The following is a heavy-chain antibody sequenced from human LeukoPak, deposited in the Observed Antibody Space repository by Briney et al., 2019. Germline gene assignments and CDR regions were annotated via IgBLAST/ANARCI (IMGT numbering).Heavy chain of an antibody. D-gene: IGHD5-18*01. Sequence: SETLSLTCTVSGGSISSYYWSWIRQPPGRGLEWIGYFYYSGSTNYNPSLKSRVTISVDSSKNQFSLKLSSVTAADTAVYYCARLRYSYGGYYFDYWGQGTLVTVSS. V-gene: IGHV4-59*08. CDR2: FYYSGST. J-gene: IGHJ4*02. CDR1: GGSISSYY. CDR3: ARLRYSYGGYYFDY.